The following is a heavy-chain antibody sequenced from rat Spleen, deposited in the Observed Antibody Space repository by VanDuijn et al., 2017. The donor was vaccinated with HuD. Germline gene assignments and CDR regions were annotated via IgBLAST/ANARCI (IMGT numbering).Heavy chain of an antibody. D-gene: IGHD1-12*02. CDR1: GFTFNNYW. J-gene: IGHJ3*01. CDR2: ISTGGGNT. CDR3: ARHDGSGYYFDY. Sequence: EVQLVETGGGLVQPGRSLKLSCVASGFTFNNYWMTWIRQAPGKGLEWVASISTGGGNTYYRDSVKGRFTISRDNAKSTLYLQMDSLRSEDTATYYCARHDGSGYYFDYWGQGTLVTVSS. V-gene: IGHV5-31*01.